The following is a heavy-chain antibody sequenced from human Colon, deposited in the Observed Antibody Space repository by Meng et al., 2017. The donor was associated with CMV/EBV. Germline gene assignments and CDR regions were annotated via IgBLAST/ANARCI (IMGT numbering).Heavy chain of an antibody. Sequence: GGSLRLSCMASGFGFSNHEMNWVRQAPGQGLEWISYISDSGSSIYYADSVKGRFTISRDNAKDTLFLQMNSLRAEDTAVYYCTRGLRGPDYWGQGSLVTVSS. V-gene: IGHV3-48*03. CDR3: TRGLRGPDY. J-gene: IGHJ4*02. D-gene: IGHD3-10*01. CDR2: ISDSGSSI. CDR1: GFGFSNHE.